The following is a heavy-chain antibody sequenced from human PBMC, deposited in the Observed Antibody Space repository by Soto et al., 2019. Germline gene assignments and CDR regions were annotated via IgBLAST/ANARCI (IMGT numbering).Heavy chain of an antibody. J-gene: IGHJ5*02. CDR3: ARLSRPNYYDTSGFFKDNWFDP. Sequence: QVQLVQSGAEVKKPGSSMKVSCKASGGTFNSYDINWVRQAPGQGLEWMGGIIPIVETPKYAQKFQGRVTIPADESTTTVYMELGSLRSEDTAMYYCARLSRPNYYDTSGFFKDNWFDPWGQGTLVTVSS. CDR1: GGTFNSYD. CDR2: IIPIVETP. D-gene: IGHD3-22*01. V-gene: IGHV1-69*01.